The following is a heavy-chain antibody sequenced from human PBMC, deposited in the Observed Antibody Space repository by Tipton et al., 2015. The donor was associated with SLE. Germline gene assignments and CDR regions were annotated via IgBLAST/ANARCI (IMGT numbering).Heavy chain of an antibody. CDR2: LDYSGST. CDR1: GGSIRSSTYY. Sequence: TLSLTCTVSGGSIRSSTYYWGWIRQPPGKGLEWIGSLDYSGSTYYNPSLKSRINISVDTSKNQFSLKLSSVTAADTAVYYCARGLSGYSSSWFYYYYGMDVWGQGTTVTVSS. J-gene: IGHJ6*02. V-gene: IGHV4-39*07. CDR3: ARGLSGYSSSWFYYYYGMDV. D-gene: IGHD6-13*01.